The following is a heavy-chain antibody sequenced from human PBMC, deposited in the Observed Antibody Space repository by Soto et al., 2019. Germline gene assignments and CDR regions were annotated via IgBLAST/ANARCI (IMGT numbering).Heavy chain of an antibody. V-gene: IGHV3-30*03. CDR2: ISYNGNSK. Sequence: QVQLVESGGGVVQPGRSLRLSCAASGFTFSSCGMHWVRQAPGKGLEWVAVISYNGNSKDYADGVKGRFTISRDNSGNTLYLQMNRLRAEYTAVYYCARDRVAVTGPFDYWGQGTLVSVSS. CDR3: ARDRVAVTGPFDY. D-gene: IGHD6-19*01. CDR1: GFTFSSCG. J-gene: IGHJ4*02.